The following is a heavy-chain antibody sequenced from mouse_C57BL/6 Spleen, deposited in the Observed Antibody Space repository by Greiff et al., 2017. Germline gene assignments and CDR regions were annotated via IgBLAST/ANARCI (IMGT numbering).Heavy chain of an antibody. V-gene: IGHV1-64*01. CDR3: ARRPYDSCMDY. J-gene: IGHJ4*01. D-gene: IGHD2-4*01. CDR1: GYTFTSYW. CDR2: IHPNSGST. Sequence: QVQLQQPGAELVKPGASVKLSCKASGYTFTSYWMHWVKQRPGQGLEWIGMIHPNSGSTNYNEKFKSKATLTVDKSSSTAYMQLSSLTSEDSAVYYCARRPYDSCMDYWGQGTSVTVSS.